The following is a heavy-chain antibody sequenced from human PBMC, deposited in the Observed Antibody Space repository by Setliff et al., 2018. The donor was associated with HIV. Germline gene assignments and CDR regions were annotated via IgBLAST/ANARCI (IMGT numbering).Heavy chain of an antibody. CDR2: IVPIDGRP. Sequence: EASVKVSCKAFGGTFSSYGIVWFRQAPGQGLEWMGGIVPIDGRPSYAQKFQDRVTITADESTSTAYMELRSLRSEDTALYYCARSEVRGVMTHYFDYWGQGTLVTVSS. D-gene: IGHD3-10*01. V-gene: IGHV1-69*13. CDR1: GGTFSSYG. CDR3: ARSEVRGVMTHYFDY. J-gene: IGHJ4*02.